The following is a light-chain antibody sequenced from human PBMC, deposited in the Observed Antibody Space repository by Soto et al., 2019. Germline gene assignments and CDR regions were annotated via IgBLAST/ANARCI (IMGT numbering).Light chain of an antibody. J-gene: IGKJ5*01. CDR1: QSVSSSY. V-gene: IGKV3D-20*02. Sequence: EIVLTQSPGTLSLSPGARATLSCRASQSVSSSYLAWYQQKPGQAPRLLIYDTSYRATGIPARFSGSGSGTDFTLTISSLEPEDFAVYYCQQRSNWITFGQGTRLEIK. CDR2: DTS. CDR3: QQRSNWIT.